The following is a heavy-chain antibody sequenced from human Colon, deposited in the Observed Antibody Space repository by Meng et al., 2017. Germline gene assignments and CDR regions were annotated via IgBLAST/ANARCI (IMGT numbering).Heavy chain of an antibody. D-gene: IGHD6-19*01. CDR1: GGSVSSGGYY. CDR2: IYYSGST. CDR3: ARVSSGWDYFDY. V-gene: IGHV4-31*03. J-gene: IGHJ4*02. Sequence: QVQVQEAGPGLVKPSQTLSLTCTVSGGSVSSGGYYWTWIRQHPGKGLEWFGHIYYSGSTFYNPSLKRRVIISIDTSKNQFSLNLRSVTAADTAVYYCARVSSGWDYFDYWGQGTLVTVSS.